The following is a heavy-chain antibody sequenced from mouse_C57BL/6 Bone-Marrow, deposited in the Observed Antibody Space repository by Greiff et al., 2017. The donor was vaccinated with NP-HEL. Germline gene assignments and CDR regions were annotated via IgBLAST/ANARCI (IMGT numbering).Heavy chain of an antibody. CDR2: INPNNGGT. Sequence: EVQLQQSGPELVKPGASVKMSCKASGYTFTDYNMHWVKQSHGKSLEWIGYINPNNGGTSYNQKFTGKATLTVNKSSSTAYMELRSLTSEDSAVYYCARRGTLSVVAPRRFDVWGTGTTVTVSS. CDR1: GYTFTDYN. J-gene: IGHJ1*03. D-gene: IGHD1-1*01. V-gene: IGHV1-22*01. CDR3: ARRGTLSVVAPRRFDV.